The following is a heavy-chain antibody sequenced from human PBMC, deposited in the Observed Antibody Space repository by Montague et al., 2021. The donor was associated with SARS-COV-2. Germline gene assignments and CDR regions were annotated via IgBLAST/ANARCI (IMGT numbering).Heavy chain of an antibody. Sequence: PALGKPTQTLTLTCTFSGFSLSTSGMYVGWIRQPPGKALEWLALIYWDDDKRYSTSLQTRLTITKDTSNNQVVLTMTNMDPVDTATYYCAAHRITVWAFEYWGQGTLVTVSS. J-gene: IGHJ4*02. CDR3: AAHRITVWAFEY. V-gene: IGHV2-5*08. CDR1: GFSLSTSGMY. CDR2: IYWDDDK. D-gene: IGHD1-20*01.